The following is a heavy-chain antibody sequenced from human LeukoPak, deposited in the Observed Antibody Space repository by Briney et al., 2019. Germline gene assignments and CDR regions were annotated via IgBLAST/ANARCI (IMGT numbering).Heavy chain of an antibody. CDR2: ISYDGSNK. V-gene: IGHV3-30*18. J-gene: IGHJ4*02. CDR1: GFTFSSYG. D-gene: IGHD3/OR15-3a*01. Sequence: GGSLRLSCAASGFTFSSYGMHWVRQAPGKGLEWVAVISYDGSNKYYADSVKGRFTISRDNSKNTLYLQMNSLRAEDTAVYYCAKVATWTYFDSWGQGTLVTVSS. CDR3: AKVATWTYFDS.